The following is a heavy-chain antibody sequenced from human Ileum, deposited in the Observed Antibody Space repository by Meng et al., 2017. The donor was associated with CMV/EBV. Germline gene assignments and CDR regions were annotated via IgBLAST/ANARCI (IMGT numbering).Heavy chain of an antibody. CDR2: INPNSGGT. J-gene: IGHJ4*02. CDR3: ARGFYYYDTNTPEDY. CDR1: GYTFTGYY. Sequence: ASVKVSCKTSGYTFTGYYMHWVRQAPGQGLEWMGCINPNSGGTNYAQKFQGRVTMTRDTSISTAYMELSRLTPDDTAVYYCARGFYYYDTNTPEDYWGQGTLVTVSS. D-gene: IGHD3-22*01. V-gene: IGHV1-2*02.